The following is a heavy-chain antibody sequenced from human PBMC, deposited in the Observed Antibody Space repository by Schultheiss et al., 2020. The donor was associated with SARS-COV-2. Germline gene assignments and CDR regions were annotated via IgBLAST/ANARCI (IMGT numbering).Heavy chain of an antibody. CDR2: TYYRSKWYN. CDR3: AREAATPTHYYYYGMDV. Sequence: SQTLSLTCAISGDSVSSNSAAWNWIRQSPPRGLEWLGRTYYRSKWYNDYAVSVKSRITINPDTSKNQFSLQLNSVTPEDTAVYYCAREAATPTHYYYYGMDVWGQGTTVTVSS. V-gene: IGHV6-1*01. J-gene: IGHJ6*02. D-gene: IGHD2-15*01. CDR1: GDSVSSNSAA.